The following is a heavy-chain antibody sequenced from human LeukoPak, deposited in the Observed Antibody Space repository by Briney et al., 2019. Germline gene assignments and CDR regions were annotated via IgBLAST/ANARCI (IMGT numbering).Heavy chain of an antibody. CDR1: GFTLSTYS. CDR2: ISSSSNYI. CDR3: ARGRDGYNSDAFDI. V-gene: IGHV3-21*01. J-gene: IGHJ3*02. D-gene: IGHD5-24*01. Sequence: AGGALRLSCAASGFTLSTYSMNWVRPAPGKGLEWVSSISSSSNYIYYADSVRGRFTISRDNAKNSLFLQMNSLRAEDTAVYYCARGRDGYNSDAFDIWGQGTMVTVSS.